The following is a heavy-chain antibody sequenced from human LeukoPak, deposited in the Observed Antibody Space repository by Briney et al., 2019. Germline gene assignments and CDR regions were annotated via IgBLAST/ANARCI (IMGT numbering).Heavy chain of an antibody. CDR3: ARVRVGYCSSTSCYSAGFDF. J-gene: IGHJ3*01. Sequence: ASMKVSCKTSGYTFTAHYIHWIRQAPGQGPEWMGWMNPNSGDTNYAQKFQGRVTLTRDKTARTAYMELTRLKSDDTAVYHCARVRVGYCSSTSCYSAGFDFWGQGTMVTVSS. CDR1: GYTFTAHY. CDR2: MNPNSGDT. V-gene: IGHV1-2*02. D-gene: IGHD2-2*01.